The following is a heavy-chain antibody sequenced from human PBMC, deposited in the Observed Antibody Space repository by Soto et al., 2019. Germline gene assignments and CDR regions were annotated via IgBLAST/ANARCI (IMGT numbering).Heavy chain of an antibody. CDR3: ARPWGHYYCYYYMDV. J-gene: IGHJ6*03. CDR1: GFTFSSYS. CDR2: ISSSSSYI. Sequence: EVQLVESGGGLVKPGGSLRLSCAASGFTFSSYSMNWVRQAPGKGLEWVSSISSSSSYIYYADSVKGRFTISRDNAKNSLYLQMNSLRAEDTAVYYCARPWGHYYCYYYMDVWGKGTTVTVSS. V-gene: IGHV3-21*01. D-gene: IGHD7-27*01.